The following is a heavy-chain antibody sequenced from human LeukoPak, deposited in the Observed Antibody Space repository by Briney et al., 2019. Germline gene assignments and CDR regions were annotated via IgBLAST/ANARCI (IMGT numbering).Heavy chain of an antibody. V-gene: IGHV1-69*13. CDR1: GGTFSSYA. D-gene: IGHD5-18*01. J-gene: IGHJ4*02. CDR2: IIPIFGTA. CDR3: ARDTRRGYSYGPFDY. Sequence: ASVKVSCKASGGTFSSYAISWLRQAPGQGREWMGGIIPIFGTANYAQKFQGRVTITADESTRTDYMELSSLRPEDTAVYYCARDTRRGYSYGPFDYWGQGTLVTVSS.